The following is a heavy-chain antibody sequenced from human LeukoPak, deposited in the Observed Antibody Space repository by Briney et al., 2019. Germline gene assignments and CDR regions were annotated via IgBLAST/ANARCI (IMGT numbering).Heavy chain of an antibody. V-gene: IGHV7-4-1*02. CDR1: GYTFTSYA. Sequence: ASVKVSCKASGYTFTSYAMNWVRQAPGQGLEWMGWINTNTGNPTYAQGFTGRFVFSLDTSVSTAYLQISSLKAEDTAVYYCARELDVLLWFGELLPTTPNWFDPWGQGTLVTVSS. D-gene: IGHD3-10*01. CDR3: ARELDVLLWFGELLPTTPNWFDP. CDR2: INTNTGNP. J-gene: IGHJ5*02.